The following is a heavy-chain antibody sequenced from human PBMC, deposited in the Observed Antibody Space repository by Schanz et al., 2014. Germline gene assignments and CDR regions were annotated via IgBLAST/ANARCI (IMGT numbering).Heavy chain of an antibody. CDR3: ARGTDWNLHY. J-gene: IGHJ4*02. D-gene: IGHD1-1*01. CDR2: ISHSGGSK. Sequence: VQLVESGGGLVKPGGSLRLSCAASGFTFNSYAMTWVRQAPGKGLEWVSSISHSGGSKYYADSVKGRFTISRDSGQNSLYLQMNSLRAGDTAVYYCARGTDWNLHYWGQGALVTVSS. CDR1: GFTFNSYA. V-gene: IGHV3-23*04.